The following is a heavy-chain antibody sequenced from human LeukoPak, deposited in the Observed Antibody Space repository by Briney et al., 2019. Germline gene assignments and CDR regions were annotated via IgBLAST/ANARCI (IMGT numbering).Heavy chain of an antibody. CDR2: MNPNSGHT. Sequence: ASVKVSCKASGSTFASYDFNWVRQAPGQGLEWMGWMNPNSGHTGYAQKFQGRVIMTGNTSLSTAYMELSSLRSEDAAIYYCARGVKRARATSYYLDYWGQGTLVTVSS. J-gene: IGHJ4*02. V-gene: IGHV1-8*01. CDR3: ARGVKRARATSYYLDY. CDR1: GSTFASYD.